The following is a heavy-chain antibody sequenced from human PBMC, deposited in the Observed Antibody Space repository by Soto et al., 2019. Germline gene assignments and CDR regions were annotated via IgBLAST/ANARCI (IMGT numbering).Heavy chain of an antibody. J-gene: IGHJ5*01. CDR1: GFTFSNDG. D-gene: IGHD2-8*02. Sequence: QVQLVESGGGLVQPGRSLRLSCAASGFTFSNDGIHWVRQAPGKGLEWVTFISYDGRKTYYGDSVKGRFTISRDNSQNTVYLQMNSLRPEDTAVYFCARDWATGGTYLGIDAWGHGTLVTVSS. CDR2: ISYDGRKT. CDR3: ARDWATGGTYLGIDA. V-gene: IGHV3-30*04.